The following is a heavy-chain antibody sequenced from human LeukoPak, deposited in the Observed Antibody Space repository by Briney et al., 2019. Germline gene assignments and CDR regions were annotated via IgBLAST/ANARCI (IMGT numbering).Heavy chain of an antibody. CDR2: ISGSGGST. J-gene: IGHJ4*02. V-gene: IGHV3-23*01. Sequence: GGSLRLSCAASGFTFSSYAMSWVRQAPGKGLEWVSAISGSGGSTYYADSVKGRFTISRDNSKNTLYLQMNSLRAEDTAVYYCAKVYSSSIRRPYFDYWGQGTMVTVSS. D-gene: IGHD6-6*01. CDR1: GFTFSSYA. CDR3: AKVYSSSIRRPYFDY.